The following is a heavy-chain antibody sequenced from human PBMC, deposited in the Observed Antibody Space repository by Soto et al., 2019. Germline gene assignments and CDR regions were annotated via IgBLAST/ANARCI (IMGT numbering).Heavy chain of an antibody. J-gene: IGHJ6*02. CDR3: ARISSSTSYHTLSGMEV. CDR2: IYPGDSDT. V-gene: IGHV5-51*01. CDR1: GYSFTSYW. D-gene: IGHD2-2*02. Sequence: GESLKISCKGSGYSFTSYWIGWSRQMPGKGLEWMGIIYPGDSDTRYSPSFQCQVTTPADKSISTAYLQWSSLKASDTPMYYWARISSSTSYHTLSGMEVWGQGTTVTVSS.